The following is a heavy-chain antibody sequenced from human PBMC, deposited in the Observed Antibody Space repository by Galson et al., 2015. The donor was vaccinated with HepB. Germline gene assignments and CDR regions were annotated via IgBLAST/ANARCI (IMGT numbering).Heavy chain of an antibody. D-gene: IGHD7-27*01. CDR1: GFTFNSYA. CDR2: IGGGGST. CDR3: AKGDIWGSAALNYGMDV. V-gene: IGHV3-23*01. Sequence: SLRLSCAASGFTFNSYAMTWVRQAPGKGLEWVAAIGGGGSTSYAESVKGRFTISRDNSKNMVFLQMYSLRAEDTAVYYCAKGDIWGSAALNYGMDVWGQGTTGTVSS. J-gene: IGHJ6*02.